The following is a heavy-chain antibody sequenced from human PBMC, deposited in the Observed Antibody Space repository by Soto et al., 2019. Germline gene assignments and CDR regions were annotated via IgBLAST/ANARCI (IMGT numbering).Heavy chain of an antibody. V-gene: IGHV1-69*08. D-gene: IGHD2-2*01. Sequence: QVQLVQSGAEVKKPGSSVKVSCKASGGTFSSYTISWVRQAPGQGLEWMGRIIPILGIANYAQKFQGRVTITADKPTSTAYMELSSLRSEDTAVYYCARDIVVGYFDYWGQGTLVTVSS. CDR2: IIPILGIA. CDR1: GGTFSSYT. J-gene: IGHJ4*02. CDR3: ARDIVVGYFDY.